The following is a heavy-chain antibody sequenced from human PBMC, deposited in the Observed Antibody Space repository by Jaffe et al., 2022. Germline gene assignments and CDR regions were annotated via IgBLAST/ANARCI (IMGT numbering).Heavy chain of an antibody. J-gene: IGHJ4*02. CDR2: INWNSGSI. Sequence: EVQLVESGGGLVQPGRSLRLSCAASGFTFDDYAMHWVRQAPGKGLEWVSGINWNSGSIGYADSVKGRFTISRDNAKNSLYLQMNSLRAEDTAFYYCAKYSRNTIFGVVLMGYFDYWGQGTLVTVSS. V-gene: IGHV3-9*01. D-gene: IGHD3-3*01. CDR1: GFTFDDYA. CDR3: AKYSRNTIFGVVLMGYFDY.